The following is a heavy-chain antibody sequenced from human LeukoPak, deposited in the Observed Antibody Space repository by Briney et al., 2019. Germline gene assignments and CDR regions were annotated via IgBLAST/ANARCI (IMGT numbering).Heavy chain of an antibody. CDR2: IYYSGST. CDR1: GGSISSYY. J-gene: IGHJ5*02. V-gene: IGHV4-59*01. D-gene: IGHD6-13*01. CDR3: ARSLDYSSSWYSWFDP. Sequence: SETLSLTCTASGGSISSYYWSWIRQPPGKGLEWIGYIYYSGSTNYNPSLKSRVTISVDTSKNQFSLKLSSVTAADTAVYYCARSLDYSSSWYSWFDPWGQGTLVTVSS.